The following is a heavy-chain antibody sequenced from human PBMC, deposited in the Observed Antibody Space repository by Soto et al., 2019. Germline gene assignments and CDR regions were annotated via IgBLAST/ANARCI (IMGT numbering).Heavy chain of an antibody. Sequence: PSETLSLTCTVSGASISSSSYYWGWIRQPPGKGLEWIGSISYTGSTYYNPSLKSRVTMSVDTSKNQFSLKLTSVTAADTAVYYSARRRYSIGWSTNWFDPWGQGTLVTVSS. CDR3: ARRRYSIGWSTNWFDP. V-gene: IGHV4-39*01. CDR2: ISYTGST. CDR1: GASISSSSYY. D-gene: IGHD6-19*01. J-gene: IGHJ5*02.